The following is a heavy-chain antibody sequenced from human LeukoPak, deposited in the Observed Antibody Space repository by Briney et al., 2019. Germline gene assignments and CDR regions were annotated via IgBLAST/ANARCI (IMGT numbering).Heavy chain of an antibody. CDR1: GGSISSYY. V-gene: IGHV4-59*08. CDR3: ASYKGGSGRYYKIEARYYHMDV. Sequence: SETLSLTCTVSGGSISSYYWSWIRQPPGKGLEWIGYINYSGSTNYNPSLKSRVTISVDTSKNQFSLKLSSVTAADTAVYYCASYKGGSGRYYKIEARYYHMDVWGKGTTVTISS. D-gene: IGHD3-10*01. CDR2: INYSGST. J-gene: IGHJ6*03.